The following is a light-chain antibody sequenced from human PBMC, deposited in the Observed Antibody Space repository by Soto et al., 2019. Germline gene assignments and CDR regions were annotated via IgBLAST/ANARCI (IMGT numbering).Light chain of an antibody. CDR3: SSDTSSSTHVV. CDR2: DVS. Sequence: QSALTQPASVSGSPGQSITISCTGTSSDVGGYNYVSWYQQQPGKAPKLMIYDVSNRPSGVSNRFSGSKSGNTASLTISGLQAEDEADYYCSSDTSSSTHVVFGGGTKVTVL. CDR1: SSDVGGYNY. J-gene: IGLJ2*01. V-gene: IGLV2-14*01.